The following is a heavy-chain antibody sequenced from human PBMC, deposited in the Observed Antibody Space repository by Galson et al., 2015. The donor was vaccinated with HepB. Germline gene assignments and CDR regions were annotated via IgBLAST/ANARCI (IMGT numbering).Heavy chain of an antibody. V-gene: IGHV1-46*01. CDR1: GNTFSNYH. Sequence: SVKVSCKASGNTFSNYHMHWVRQAPGQGLEWMGVINRSVGTTNYAQKFQGRVTMTRDTSTNTVYMELSSLRSDDTAVCYCARGEHAFDIWGQGTMVTVSS. J-gene: IGHJ3*02. CDR3: ARGEHAFDI. CDR2: INRSVGTT.